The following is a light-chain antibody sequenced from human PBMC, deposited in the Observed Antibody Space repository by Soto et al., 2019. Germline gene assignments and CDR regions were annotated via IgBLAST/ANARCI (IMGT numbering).Light chain of an antibody. CDR1: QSISSW. Sequence: DIQMTQSPSTLSASIGDRVTITCRASQSISSWLAWYRQKPGEAPKLLIYEVSIERGVPSRFSGSGSGTEFTLTISSLQPDDFATFYCQQYNTYSRTFGQGTRVEVK. V-gene: IGKV1-5*03. CDR3: QQYNTYSRT. J-gene: IGKJ1*01. CDR2: EVS.